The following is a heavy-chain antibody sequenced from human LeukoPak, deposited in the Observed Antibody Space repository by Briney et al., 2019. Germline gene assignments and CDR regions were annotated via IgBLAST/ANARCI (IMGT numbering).Heavy chain of an antibody. CDR1: GFTFSSYA. Sequence: GGSLRLSCAASGFTFSSYAMSWVRQAPGKGLEWVSAISGSGGSTYYADSVKGRFTISRDNSKNTLYLQMNSLRAEDTAVYYCARGIILGSGWCFDYWGQGTLVTVSS. D-gene: IGHD6-19*01. V-gene: IGHV3-23*01. CDR3: ARGIILGSGWCFDY. J-gene: IGHJ4*02. CDR2: ISGSGGST.